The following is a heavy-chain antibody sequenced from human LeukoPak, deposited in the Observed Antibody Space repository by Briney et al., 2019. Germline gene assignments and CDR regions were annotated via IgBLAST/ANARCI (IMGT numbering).Heavy chain of an antibody. CDR3: ARGENMLGP. CDR2: INHSGST. D-gene: IGHD2/OR15-2a*01. V-gene: IGHV4-34*01. J-gene: IGHJ4*02. Sequence: SETLSLTCAVYGGSFSGYYWSGIRQPPGKGLEWIGKINHSGSTNYNPSLESRVTILVDTSKNQFSLKLSSVTAADTAVYYCARGENMLGPWGQGTLVTVSS. CDR1: GGSFSGYY.